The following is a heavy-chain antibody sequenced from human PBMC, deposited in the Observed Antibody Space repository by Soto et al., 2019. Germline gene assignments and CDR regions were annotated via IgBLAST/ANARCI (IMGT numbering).Heavy chain of an antibody. CDR1: GGSIRSSSYY. D-gene: IGHD5-12*01. V-gene: IGHV4-61*01. CDR2: IYFSGST. J-gene: IGHJ5*02. Sequence: SETLSLTCTVSGGSIRSSSYYWSWIRQPPGKGLEWIGYIYFSGSTNYNPSLKSRVTMSVDTSKNQFSLKLSSVTAADTAVYYCARGRSRYDPNWFDPWGQGTLVTVSS. CDR3: ARGRSRYDPNWFDP.